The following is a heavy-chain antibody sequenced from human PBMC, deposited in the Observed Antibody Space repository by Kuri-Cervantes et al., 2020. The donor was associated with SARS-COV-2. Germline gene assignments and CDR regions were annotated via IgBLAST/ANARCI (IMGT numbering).Heavy chain of an antibody. CDR2: IYYSGST. D-gene: IGHD6-19*01. V-gene: IGHV4-39*07. J-gene: IGHJ6*02. CDR1: GGSISSSSYY. Sequence: GSLRLSCTVSGGSISSSSYYWGWIRQPPGKGLEWIGSIYYSGSTYYNPSLKSRVTISVDTSKNQFSLKLSSVTAADTAVYYCARRAPLAVAGYYYYGMDVWGQGTTVTVSS. CDR3: ARRAPLAVAGYYYYGMDV.